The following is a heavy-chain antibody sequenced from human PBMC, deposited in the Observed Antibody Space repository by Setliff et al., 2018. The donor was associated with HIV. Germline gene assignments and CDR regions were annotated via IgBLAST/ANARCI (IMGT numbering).Heavy chain of an antibody. CDR1: GGSISTYF. CDR3: ARQPLYNDYDWRSYYFDY. CDR2: IYYTGST. V-gene: IGHV4-59*01. Sequence: ETLSLTCTVSGGSISTYFWSWVRQTPGKGLEWIGYIYYTGSTSYNPSFRSRVTISVDTSKNQFSLMLDSVTAADTAVYYCARQPLYNDYDWRSYYFDYWGQGSLVTVSS. D-gene: IGHD5-12*01. J-gene: IGHJ4*02.